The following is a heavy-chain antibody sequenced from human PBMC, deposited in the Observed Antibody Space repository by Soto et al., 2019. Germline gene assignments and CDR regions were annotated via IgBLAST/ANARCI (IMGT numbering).Heavy chain of an antibody. CDR2: INHSGST. J-gene: IGHJ6*02. Sequence: PSETLSLTCAVYGGSFSGYYWSWIRQPPGKGLEWIGEINHSGSTNYNPSLKSRVTISVDTSKNQFSLKLRSVTAADTAVYYCASDRSSGWDQGYGMDVWGQGTTVTVS. CDR3: ASDRSSGWDQGYGMDV. CDR1: GGSFSGYY. V-gene: IGHV4-34*01. D-gene: IGHD6-19*01.